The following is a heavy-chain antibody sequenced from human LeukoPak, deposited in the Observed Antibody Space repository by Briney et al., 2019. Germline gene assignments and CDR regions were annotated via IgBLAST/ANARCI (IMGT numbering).Heavy chain of an antibody. V-gene: IGHV4-59*01. CDR3: ARSSQSSSTSFDY. J-gene: IGHJ4*02. CDR2: IYYTGSS. CDR1: AGSISSYY. D-gene: IGHD6-6*01. Sequence: SETLSLTCTVSAGSISSYYCSWIRQPPGKGLEWIGFIYYTGSSHYNPSLRSRVTLSVDTSKNQCSLKLTSVIAADTAVYYCARSSQSSSTSFDYWGQGTLVTASS.